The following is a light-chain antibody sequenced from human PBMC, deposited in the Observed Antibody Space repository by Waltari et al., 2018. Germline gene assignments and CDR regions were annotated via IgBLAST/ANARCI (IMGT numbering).Light chain of an antibody. CDR3: QQRNKWPVT. CDR1: QSVANY. Sequence: IVLTPSPATLSLSPGVRATLSCRASQSVANYLAWYQQKPGQAPRLLIYDVSNRATDIPARFSGSGFATDFTLTISDLKPEDIAVYYCQQRNKWPVTFGGGTKVEIK. CDR2: DVS. J-gene: IGKJ4*01. V-gene: IGKV3-11*01.